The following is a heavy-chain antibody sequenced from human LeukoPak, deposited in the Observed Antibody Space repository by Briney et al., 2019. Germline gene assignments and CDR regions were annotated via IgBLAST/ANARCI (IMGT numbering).Heavy chain of an antibody. CDR1: GGSISSSSYY. CDR3: ARLDTVTSRNWFDP. J-gene: IGHJ5*02. V-gene: IGHV4-39*01. CDR2: IYYSGST. D-gene: IGHD4-17*01. Sequence: SETLSLTCTVSGGSISSSSYYWGWIRQPPGKGLEWIGGIYYSGSTYYNPSLKSRVTISVDTSKNQFSLKLSSVTAADTAVYYCARLDTVTSRNWFDPWGQGTLVTVSS.